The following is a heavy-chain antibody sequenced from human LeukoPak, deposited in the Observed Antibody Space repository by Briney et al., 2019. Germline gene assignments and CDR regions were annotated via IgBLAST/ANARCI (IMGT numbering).Heavy chain of an antibody. V-gene: IGHV3-23*01. D-gene: IGHD6-19*01. Sequence: GGSLRLSCAASGFTVSTYDVSWVRQAPGKGPEWVSGFSGSDGSAYYADSVKGRFTISRDNSKNTLYLQMNSLRADDTAIYYCAKPLYNSGWYGGGDSWGQGTLVTVSS. CDR3: AKPLYNSGWYGGGDS. CDR2: FSGSDGSA. CDR1: GFTVSTYD. J-gene: IGHJ5*02.